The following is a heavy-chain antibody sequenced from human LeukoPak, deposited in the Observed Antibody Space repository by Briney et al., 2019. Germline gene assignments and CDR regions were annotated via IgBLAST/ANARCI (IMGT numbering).Heavy chain of an antibody. J-gene: IGHJ6*02. D-gene: IGHD2-2*01. CDR3: ARDGDCSSTSCYAGYYYYGMDV. CDR1: GGSISSSSYY. CDR2: IYYSGST. Sequence: SETLSLTCTVSGGSISSSSYYWGWIRQPPGKGLEWIGSIYYSGSTYYNPSLKSRVTISVDTSKNQFSLKLSSVTAADTAVYYCARDGDCSSTSCYAGYYYYGMDVWGQGTTVTVSS. V-gene: IGHV4-39*07.